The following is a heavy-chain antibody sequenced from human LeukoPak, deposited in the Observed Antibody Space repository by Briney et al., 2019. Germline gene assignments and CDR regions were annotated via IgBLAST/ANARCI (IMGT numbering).Heavy chain of an antibody. J-gene: IGHJ4*02. CDR2: SYWDDDK. Sequence: SGPTLVKPTQTLTLTCTFSGFSLSTSGVGVGWIRQPPGKALEWLTLSYWDDDKRYSPSLKSRLTITKDTSKNQVVLTMTNMDPVDTATYYCAHSDCSGGSCPFDYWGQGTLVTVSS. CDR3: AHSDCSGGSCPFDY. V-gene: IGHV2-5*02. D-gene: IGHD2-15*01. CDR1: GFSLSTSGVG.